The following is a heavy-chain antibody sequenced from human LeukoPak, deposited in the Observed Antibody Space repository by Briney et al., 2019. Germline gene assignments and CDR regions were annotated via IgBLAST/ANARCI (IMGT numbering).Heavy chain of an antibody. CDR2: IRYDGSTK. V-gene: IGHV3-30*02. D-gene: IGHD3-10*01. J-gene: IGHJ3*02. CDR3: VKDLGSYAFDI. CDR1: GFTYSSYD. Sequence: GGSLRLSCAASGFTYSSYDMHGLRQAPAKGREGVTFIRYDGSTKYYGDSVKGRFPISRDNPKNTLYLQMNSLGPEDTAVYHCVKDLGSYAFDIWGQGTMVTVSS.